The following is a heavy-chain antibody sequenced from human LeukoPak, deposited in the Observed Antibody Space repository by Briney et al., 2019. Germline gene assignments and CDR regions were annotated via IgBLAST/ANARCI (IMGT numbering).Heavy chain of an antibody. CDR2: IYYSGST. D-gene: IGHD3-10*01. J-gene: IGHJ4*02. Sequence: SETLSLTCTVSGGSISSGDYYWSWIRQPPGKGLEWIGYIYYSGSTYYAPSLKSRVTISVDTSKNQFSLKLSSVTAADTAVYYCARVTGGSGSYYSPLHYYFDYWGQGTLVTVSS. CDR1: GGSISSGDYY. CDR3: ARVTGGSGSYYSPLHYYFDY. V-gene: IGHV4-30-4*01.